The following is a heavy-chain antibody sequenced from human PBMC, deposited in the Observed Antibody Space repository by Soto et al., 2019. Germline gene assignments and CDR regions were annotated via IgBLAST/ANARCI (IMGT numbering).Heavy chain of an antibody. V-gene: IGHV4-30-4*01. D-gene: IGHD3-16*01. CDR3: ATTFRWGPPFDY. Sequence: QVQLQESGPGLVKPLQTLSLTCTVSRCSISSEDYYWSCIRQPPGKGLECLGYNYYSGSTYYNPAIKSRVTISVDSSKNQLSLKLSSVTAADPAVYYCATTFRWGPPFDYWGQGTLVTVSS. J-gene: IGHJ4*02. CDR1: RCSISSEDYY. CDR2: NYYSGST.